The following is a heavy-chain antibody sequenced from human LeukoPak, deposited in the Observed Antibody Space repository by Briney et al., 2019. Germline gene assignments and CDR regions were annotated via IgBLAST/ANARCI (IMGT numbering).Heavy chain of an antibody. CDR1: GGPINNYY. Sequence: ASETLSLTCTVSGGPINNYYWSWIRQPPGKGLEYIGYIYYSGSANYNPSLKSRVTISVDPSKNQFSLKLSSVTAADTAVYYCARNGDYYEKSGYYYLFDFWGQGTLVTVSS. CDR3: ARNGDYYEKSGYYYLFDF. CDR2: IYYSGSA. V-gene: IGHV4-59*01. J-gene: IGHJ4*02. D-gene: IGHD3-22*01.